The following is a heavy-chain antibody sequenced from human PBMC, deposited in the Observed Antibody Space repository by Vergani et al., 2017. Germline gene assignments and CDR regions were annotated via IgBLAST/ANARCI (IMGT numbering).Heavy chain of an antibody. Sequence: EVQLLESGGSLKQPGGSVRLSCAASVFTFSTYAMHWARQAPGKGLEWVSALTGGGGSTSYADSFKGRFIISRDNSRDTLYLQMNSLRPEDTATYYCVKDAGSYENFFDSWGQGTLVTVSS. V-gene: IGHV3-23*01. CDR1: VFTFSTYA. J-gene: IGHJ4*02. CDR3: VKDAGSYENFFDS. D-gene: IGHD1-26*01. CDR2: LTGGGGST.